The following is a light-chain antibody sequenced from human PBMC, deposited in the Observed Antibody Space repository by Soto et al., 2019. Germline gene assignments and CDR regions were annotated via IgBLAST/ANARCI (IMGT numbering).Light chain of an antibody. CDR1: SSDVGGYNY. CDR3: CSYAGSYSFE. CDR2: DVT. J-gene: IGLJ2*01. Sequence: QSVLTQPRSVSESPGQSVTISCTGTSSDVGGYNYVSWYQQHPGKAPKLMIYDVTKRPSGVPDRFSGSKSGNTASLTISGLQAEDEADYYCCSYAGSYSFEFGGGTKVTVL. V-gene: IGLV2-11*01.